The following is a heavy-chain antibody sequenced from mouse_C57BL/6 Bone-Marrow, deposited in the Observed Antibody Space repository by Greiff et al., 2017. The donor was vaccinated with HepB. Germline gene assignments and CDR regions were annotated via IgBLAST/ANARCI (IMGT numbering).Heavy chain of an antibody. CDR1: GFSLTSYA. D-gene: IGHD1-1*01. V-gene: IGHV2-9-1*01. Sequence: VMLVESGPGLVAPSQSLSITCTVSGFSLTSYAISWVRQPPGKGLEWLGVIWTGGGTNYNSALKTRLSISKDNSKSHVFLKMNSLQTDDTARYYCAGKSYYYGSSCGTYYAMEYWGQGTSVTVSS. CDR2: IWTGGGT. CDR3: AGKSYYYGSSCGTYYAMEY. J-gene: IGHJ4*01.